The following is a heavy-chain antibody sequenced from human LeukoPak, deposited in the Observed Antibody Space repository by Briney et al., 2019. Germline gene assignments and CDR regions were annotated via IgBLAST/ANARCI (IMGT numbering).Heavy chain of an antibody. J-gene: IGHJ4*02. V-gene: IGHV3-23*01. CDR1: GFTFSSYA. Sequence: PGRSLRLSCAASGFTFSSYAMSWVRQAPGKGLEWVSAISGSGGSTYYADSVKGRFTISRDNSKNTLYLQMNSLRAEDTAVYYCAKEGPDILTGYYRPEYYFDYWGQGTLVTVSS. D-gene: IGHD3-9*01. CDR3: AKEGPDILTGYYRPEYYFDY. CDR2: ISGSGGST.